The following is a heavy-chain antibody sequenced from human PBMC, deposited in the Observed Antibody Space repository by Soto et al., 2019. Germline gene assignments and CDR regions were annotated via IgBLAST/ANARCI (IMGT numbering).Heavy chain of an antibody. Sequence: QVKLVESGGGVVQPGTSLRLSCTASGFDFSNSGIQWVRQTPGKGLEWVALISFDGDKYYVDSVKGRFTISRDNPTNTVYLQMNRLRPEDTGVYYCARDYAWGWCQFWGQGTLVTVSS. D-gene: IGHD2-8*02. V-gene: IGHV3-30*03. CDR1: GFDFSNSG. CDR3: ARDYAWGWCQF. J-gene: IGHJ4*02. CDR2: ISFDGDK.